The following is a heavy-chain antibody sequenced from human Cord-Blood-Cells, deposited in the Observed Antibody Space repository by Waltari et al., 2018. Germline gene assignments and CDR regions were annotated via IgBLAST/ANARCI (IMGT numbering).Heavy chain of an antibody. CDR3: ASELNCSSLSCYDAFDS. Sequence: QVQLQESGPGLVKPSDTLSRTCAVAGYSISSGYYWGWIRQPPGKGREWIGSIYQSGSAYSHPSLKSGVTFAVHTSKNTSSTTLRSVTAADTAVYYCASELNCSSLSCYDAFDSCGPGTLVPVSS. D-gene: IGHD2-2*01. CDR2: IYQSGSA. V-gene: IGHV4-38-2*01. J-gene: IGHJ3*02. CDR1: GYSISSGYY.